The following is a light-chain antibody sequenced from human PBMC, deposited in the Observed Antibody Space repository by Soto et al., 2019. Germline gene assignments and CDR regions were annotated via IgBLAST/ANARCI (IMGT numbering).Light chain of an antibody. CDR2: DAS. CDR1: QTISSW. CDR3: QQYNSSTWT. Sequence: DIQMTKSPSTLSGSVGHRFTITCRASQTISSWLAWYQQKPGKAPKLLIYDASTLESGVPSRFSGSGSGTEFTLTISSLQPDDFATYYCQQYNSSTWTFGQGTTVDIK. J-gene: IGKJ1*01. V-gene: IGKV1-5*01.